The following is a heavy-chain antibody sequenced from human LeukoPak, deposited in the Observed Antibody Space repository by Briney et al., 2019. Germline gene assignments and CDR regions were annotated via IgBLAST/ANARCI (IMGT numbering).Heavy chain of an antibody. D-gene: IGHD6-13*01. CDR3: AKFVHRQQLDGGIDY. J-gene: IGHJ4*02. CDR2: ISGSGGST. V-gene: IGHV3-23*01. Sequence: GGSLRLSCAASGFTFSSYAMSWVRQAPGKGLEWVSAISGSGGSTYYADSVKGRFTISRDNSKNTLYLQMNSLRVEDTAVYYCAKFVHRQQLDGGIDYWGQGTLVTVSS. CDR1: GFTFSSYA.